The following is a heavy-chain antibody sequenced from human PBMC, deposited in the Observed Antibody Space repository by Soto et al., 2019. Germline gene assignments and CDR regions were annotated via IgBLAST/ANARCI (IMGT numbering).Heavy chain of an antibody. CDR3: ARLYIVGTTMSYGMDV. J-gene: IGHJ6*02. CDR1: GYNFTRFG. Sequence: QAHLVQSGAEVKKPGASVQVSCKSSGYNFTRFGISWVRQAPGQGLERMGWISTYNGNTNYAQRLQGRVTMTTDTSTNTAYMELGSLRSDDTAVYYCARLYIVGTTMSYGMDVWGQGTTVTVSS. V-gene: IGHV1-18*01. D-gene: IGHD1-26*01. CDR2: ISTYNGNT.